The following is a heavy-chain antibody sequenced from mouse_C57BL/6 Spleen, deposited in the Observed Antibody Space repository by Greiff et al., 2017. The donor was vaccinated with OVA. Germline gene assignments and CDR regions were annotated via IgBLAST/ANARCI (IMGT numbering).Heavy chain of an antibody. Sequence: VQLQQSGPGLVKPSQSLSLTCSVTGYSITSGYYWNWIRQFPGNKLEWMGYISYDGSNNYNPSLKNRISITRDTSKNQFFLKLNSATTEDTATYYCAREGNYPDYWGQGTTLTVSS. J-gene: IGHJ2*01. V-gene: IGHV3-6*01. CDR1: GYSITSGYY. CDR3: AREGNYPDY. CDR2: ISYDGSN.